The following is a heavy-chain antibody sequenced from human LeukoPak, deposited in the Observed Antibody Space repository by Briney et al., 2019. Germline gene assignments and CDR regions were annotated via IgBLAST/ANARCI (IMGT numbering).Heavy chain of an antibody. CDR1: GYTFTGYY. CDR2: ISPNSGGT. D-gene: IGHD6-6*01. V-gene: IGHV1-2*02. CDR3: ARDLGYSSSEYYFDY. Sequence: AASVKVSCKASGYTFTGYYMHWVRQAPGQGLEWMGSISPNSGGTNYAQTFQGRVTITRDTSISTAYMELSRLRSDDTAVYYCARDLGYSSSEYYFDYWGQGTLVTVSS. J-gene: IGHJ4*02.